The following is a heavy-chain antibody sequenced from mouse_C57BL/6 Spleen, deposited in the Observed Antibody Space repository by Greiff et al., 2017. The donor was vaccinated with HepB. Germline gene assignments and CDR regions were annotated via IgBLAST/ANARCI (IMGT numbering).Heavy chain of an antibody. V-gene: IGHV5-12*01. Sequence: EVQGVESGGGLVQPGGSLKLSCAASGFTFSDYYMYWVRQTPEKRLEWVAYISNGGGSTYYPDTVKGRFTISRDNAKNTLYLQMSRLKSEDTAMYYCARGGWVDYWGQGTTLTVSS. D-gene: IGHD2-3*01. CDR1: GFTFSDYY. CDR2: ISNGGGST. J-gene: IGHJ2*01. CDR3: ARGGWVDY.